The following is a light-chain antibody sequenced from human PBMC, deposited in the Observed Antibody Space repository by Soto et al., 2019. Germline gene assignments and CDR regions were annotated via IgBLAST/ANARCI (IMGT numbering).Light chain of an antibody. CDR1: SSNIESNT. CDR3: SLYTSENAYV. J-gene: IGLJ1*01. Sequence: QSVLTQPPSASGAPGQRVTISCSGSSSNIESNTVTWYQQLPGTAPKLVIYSNYDRPSGVPDRFSGSTSGTSASLVIRGLQSEDEADYYCSLYTSENAYVFGTGTKVTVL. V-gene: IGLV1-44*01. CDR2: SNY.